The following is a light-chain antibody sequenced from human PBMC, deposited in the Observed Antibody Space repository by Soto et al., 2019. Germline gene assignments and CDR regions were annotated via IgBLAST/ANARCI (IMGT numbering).Light chain of an antibody. CDR1: QSVSSSY. J-gene: IGKJ1*01. CDR2: GAS. V-gene: IGKV3-20*01. Sequence: EIVLTQSPGTLSLSPGERATLSCRASQSVSSSYLAWYQQKPGQAPRLLIYGASSRATGIPDRFSGSGSGTGFTVTISRLEAEDFAVYCCQQYGSSPWTFGQGTKVEIK. CDR3: QQYGSSPWT.